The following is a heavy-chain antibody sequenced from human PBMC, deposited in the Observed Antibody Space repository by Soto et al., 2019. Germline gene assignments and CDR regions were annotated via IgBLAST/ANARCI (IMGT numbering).Heavy chain of an antibody. D-gene: IGHD4-17*01. CDR2: ISGSGGST. CDR3: AKDSTVSPYCFAN. J-gene: IGHJ4*02. Sequence: EVQLLESGGGLVQPGGSLRLSCAASGFTFSSYAVSWVRQAPGKGLEWVSAISGSGGSTYYADSVKGRFTISRDNSKNTLYLLMNSLRAEDTAVYYCAKDSTVSPYCFANWGQGTLVTVSS. CDR1: GFTFSSYA. V-gene: IGHV3-23*01.